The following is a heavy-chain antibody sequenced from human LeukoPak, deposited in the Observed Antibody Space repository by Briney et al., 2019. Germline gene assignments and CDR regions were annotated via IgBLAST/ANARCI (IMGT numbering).Heavy chain of an antibody. CDR3: ARGWALAGFDP. CDR2: INHSGST. Sequence: SETLSLTCAVYGGSFSGYYWSWIRQPPGKGLEWIGEINHSGSTNYNPSLKSRVTISVDTSKNQFSLKLSSVTAADTAVYYCARGWALAGFDPRGQGTLVTVPS. J-gene: IGHJ5*02. D-gene: IGHD6-13*01. V-gene: IGHV4-34*01. CDR1: GGSFSGYY.